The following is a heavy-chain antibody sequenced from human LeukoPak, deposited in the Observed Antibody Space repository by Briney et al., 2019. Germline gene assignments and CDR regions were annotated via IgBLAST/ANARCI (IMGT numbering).Heavy chain of an antibody. D-gene: IGHD2-15*01. Sequence: GASVKVSCKASGYTFTSYDINWVRQATGQGLEWMGWVNPNSGHTGFAQKFQGRVSMTTNTSISTAYMEVRSLKSEDTAVYYCARGAPGSSCSSGRCPYFDFWGQGTLVSVSS. CDR1: GYTFTSYD. CDR2: VNPNSGHT. V-gene: IGHV1-8*01. J-gene: IGHJ4*02. CDR3: ARGAPGSSCSSGRCPYFDF.